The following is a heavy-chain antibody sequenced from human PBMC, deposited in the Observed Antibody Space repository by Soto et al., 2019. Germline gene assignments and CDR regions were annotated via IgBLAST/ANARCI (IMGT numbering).Heavy chain of an antibody. D-gene: IGHD3-9*01. V-gene: IGHV1-18*01. CDR3: ARDEGGYDILTGYYKAHHFDQ. CDR1: GYTFGHFY. CDR2: ISPHNRNT. Sequence: QVQLVQSGAEVKKPGDSVKVSCKASGYTFGHFYITWVRQAPGQGLEWMGAISPHNRNTNYAEKFRGRVTMTTDTSTTTAYMELRSLRSDETDVYYCARDEGGYDILTGYYKAHHFDQWGQGALVNVSS. J-gene: IGHJ4*02.